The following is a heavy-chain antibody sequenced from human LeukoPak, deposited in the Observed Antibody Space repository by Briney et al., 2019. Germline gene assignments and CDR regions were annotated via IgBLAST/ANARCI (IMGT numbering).Heavy chain of an antibody. Sequence: GGSLRLSCAASGFTFSTYWMSWVRQAPGEGLEWVANIKQDGNEKYYVDSVKGRFTISRDNAKSSLYLQMNSLRAEDTAVYYCARDLPFYDFWSGYSYYFDSWGQGTLVTVSS. CDR1: GFTFSTYW. J-gene: IGHJ4*02. CDR2: IKQDGNEK. CDR3: ARDLPFYDFWSGYSYYFDS. D-gene: IGHD3-3*01. V-gene: IGHV3-7*01.